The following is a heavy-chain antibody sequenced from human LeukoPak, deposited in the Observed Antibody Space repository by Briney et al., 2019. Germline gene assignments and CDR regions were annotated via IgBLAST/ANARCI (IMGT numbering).Heavy chain of an antibody. CDR3: ARDYYDSSGYDY. J-gene: IGHJ4*02. CDR1: GFTFSSYR. D-gene: IGHD3-22*01. V-gene: IGHV3-21*01. CDR2: ISSSSSYI. Sequence: GSLRLFWAASGFTFSSYRLNLVRQASGKGLEWVSSISSSSSYIYYADSVKGRFTISRDNAKNSLYLQMNSLRAEDTAVYYCARDYYDSSGYDYWGQGTLVTVSS.